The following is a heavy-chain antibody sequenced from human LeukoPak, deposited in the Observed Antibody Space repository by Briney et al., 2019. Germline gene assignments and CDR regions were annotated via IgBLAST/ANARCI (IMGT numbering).Heavy chain of an antibody. V-gene: IGHV4-61*02. D-gene: IGHD2-15*01. CDR1: GGSVSSGSYY. CDR3: TRNVGCNGGTCSNY. J-gene: IGHJ4*02. CDR2: ISTSGST. Sequence: PSETLSLTCTVSGGSVSSGSYYWSWIRQPAGKGLEWIGRISTSGSTNYSPSLKSRVTISLDTSKNQFSLRLTSVTAADTAVYYCTRNVGCNGGTCSNYWGQGTLVTVSS.